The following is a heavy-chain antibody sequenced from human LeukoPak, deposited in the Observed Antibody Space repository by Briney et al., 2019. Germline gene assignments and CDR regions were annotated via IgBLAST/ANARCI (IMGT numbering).Heavy chain of an antibody. D-gene: IGHD6-13*01. CDR2: IYYSGST. CDR1: GGSISSYY. Sequence: SETLSLTCTVSGGSISSYYWSWIRQPPGKGLEWIGYIYYSGSTNYNPSLKSRVTISVDTSKNQFSLKLSSVTAADTAVYYCARGPDSSSWSLSYYYGMDAWGQGTTVTVSS. J-gene: IGHJ6*02. CDR3: ARGPDSSSWSLSYYYGMDA. V-gene: IGHV4-59*01.